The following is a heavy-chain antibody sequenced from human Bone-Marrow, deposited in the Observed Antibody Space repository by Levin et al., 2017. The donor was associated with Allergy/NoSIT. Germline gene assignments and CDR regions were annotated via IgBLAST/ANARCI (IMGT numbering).Heavy chain of an antibody. D-gene: IGHD4-23*01. CDR1: GFTFSHSG. CDR3: VRDFGTVGNSRPGAPGSKWGAFGL. Sequence: PGGSLRLSCAASGFTFSHSGMHWVRQAPGRGLEWMAIIWYDGSYRIHSDSVEGRFTISRDNSKDTVYLQMTSLRTEDTALYFCVRDFGTVGNSRPGAPGSKWGAFGLWGQGTMVTVSS. CDR2: IWYDGSYR. J-gene: IGHJ3*01. V-gene: IGHV3-33*01.